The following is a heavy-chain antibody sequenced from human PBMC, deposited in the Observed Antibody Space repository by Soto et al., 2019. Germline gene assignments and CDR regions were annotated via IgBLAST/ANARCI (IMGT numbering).Heavy chain of an antibody. V-gene: IGHV3-33*01. CDR2: LWYDGNNK. Sequence: QVQLVESGGGVVQPGRSLRLSCAASGFTFSNYGMHWVRQAPGKGLEWVAVLWYDGNNKYYADSVKGRFTISRDNSKNTLYLQMNSLRAEDTAVYYCARDEWGSGSLDYWGQGTLVTVSS. CDR1: GFTFSNYG. CDR3: ARDEWGSGSLDY. D-gene: IGHD3-10*01. J-gene: IGHJ4*02.